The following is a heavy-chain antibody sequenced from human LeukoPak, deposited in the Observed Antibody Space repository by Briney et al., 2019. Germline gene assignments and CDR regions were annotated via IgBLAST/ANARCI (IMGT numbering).Heavy chain of an antibody. D-gene: IGHD5-12*01. CDR1: GYPFTSYG. Sequence: ASVKVSCKASGYPFTSYGINWVRQATGQGLQWMGWMNPNSGHTAYAQKFQGRVTITRNTSISTAYMDLSSLRSEDSAVYYCARGRTSAGGYSGHDWGDWFDPWGQGTLVTVSS. J-gene: IGHJ5*02. V-gene: IGHV1-8*03. CDR2: MNPNSGHT. CDR3: ARGRTSAGGYSGHDWGDWFDP.